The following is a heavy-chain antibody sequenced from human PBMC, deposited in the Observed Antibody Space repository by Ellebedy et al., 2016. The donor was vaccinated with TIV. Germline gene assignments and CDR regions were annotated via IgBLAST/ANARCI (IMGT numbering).Heavy chain of an antibody. D-gene: IGHD5-12*01. CDR1: GFIFSRYG. Sequence: PGGSLRLSCAASGFIFSRYGMIWVRQAPGRGLEWVASLSGANGPSYYADSVRDRFTIFRDDSKNTLFLQMRGLRVEDTAVYFCAKTLSRSVDSAYEYWGRGTLVSVSS. J-gene: IGHJ4*02. CDR3: AKTLSRSVDSAYEY. CDR2: LSGANGPS. V-gene: IGHV3-23*01.